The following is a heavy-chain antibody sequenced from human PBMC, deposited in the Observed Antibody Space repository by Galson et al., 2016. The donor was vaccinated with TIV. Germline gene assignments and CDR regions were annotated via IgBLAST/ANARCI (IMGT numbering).Heavy chain of an antibody. V-gene: IGHV4-34*01. CDR3: TRGRFESGSYYNNGFDY. D-gene: IGHD3-10*01. CDR1: GGSFRGYY. Sequence: LSLTCGVSGGSFRGYYWTWIRLPPGKGLAWIGEIDDSGSTNSIPSLKSRLTLSVDTSRNHFSLQLNSVTAADTAIYYCTRGRFESGSYYNNGFDYWGQGTPVTVSS. CDR2: IDDSGST. J-gene: IGHJ4*02.